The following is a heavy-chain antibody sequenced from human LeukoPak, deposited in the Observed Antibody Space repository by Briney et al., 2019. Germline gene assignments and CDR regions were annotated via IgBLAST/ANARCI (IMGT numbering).Heavy chain of an antibody. V-gene: IGHV4-59*01. CDR2: IYYSGST. Sequence: SETLSLTCTVSGGSISSYYWSWIRQPPGKGLEWIGYIYYSGSTNYNPSLEGRVTISVDTSKNQFSLKLSSVTAADTAVYYCARELGYCSGGSCLYYFDYWGQGTLVTVSS. CDR3: ARELGYCSGGSCLYYFDY. D-gene: IGHD2-15*01. J-gene: IGHJ4*02. CDR1: GGSISSYY.